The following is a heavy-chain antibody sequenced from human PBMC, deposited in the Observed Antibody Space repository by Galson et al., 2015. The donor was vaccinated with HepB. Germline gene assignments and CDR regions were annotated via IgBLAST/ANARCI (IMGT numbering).Heavy chain of an antibody. CDR1: GDSVSSTSAA. D-gene: IGHD3-10*01. V-gene: IGHV6-1*01. J-gene: IGHJ4*02. Sequence: CAISGDSVSSTSAAWNWIRQSPSRGLEWLGRTYYRSKWYNDYAVSVKSRITINPDTSKHQFSLQLNSVTPEDTAVYYCARDRGVSRWFDYWGQGTLVTVSS. CDR2: TYYRSKWYN. CDR3: ARDRGVSRWFDY.